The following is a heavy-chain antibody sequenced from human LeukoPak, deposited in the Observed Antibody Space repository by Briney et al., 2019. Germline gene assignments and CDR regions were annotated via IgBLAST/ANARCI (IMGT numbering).Heavy chain of an antibody. CDR2: IYHSGST. CDR1: GYSISSGYY. D-gene: IGHD3-3*01. V-gene: IGHV4-38-2*01. CDR3: ARGLHYDFWSGYYPFDY. J-gene: IGHJ4*02. Sequence: PSETLSLTCAVSGYSISSGYYWGWIRQPPGKGLEWIGSIYHSGSTYYNPSLKSRVTTSVDTSKNQFSLKLSSVTAADTAAYYCARGLHYDFWSGYYPFDYWGQGTLVTVSS.